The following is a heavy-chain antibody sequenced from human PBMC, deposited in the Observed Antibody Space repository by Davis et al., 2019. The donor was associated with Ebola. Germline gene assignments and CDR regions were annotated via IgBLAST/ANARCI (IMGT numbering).Heavy chain of an antibody. V-gene: IGHV4-34*01. CDR1: GFTVSSNH. CDR2: FTRSGGT. Sequence: ESLKISCAASGFTVSSNHMSWVRQAPGKGLEWVGEFTRSGGTNYNPSLKGRVTISVDTSTNQFSLSLSSVTAADTAVYYCARSILGASPGTTSWGQGTLVTVSA. J-gene: IGHJ5*02. D-gene: IGHD1-26*01. CDR3: ARSILGASPGTTS.